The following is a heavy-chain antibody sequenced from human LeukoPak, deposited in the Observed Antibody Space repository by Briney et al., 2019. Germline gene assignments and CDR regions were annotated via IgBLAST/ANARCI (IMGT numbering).Heavy chain of an antibody. CDR1: GFTFSTFA. Sequence: PGGSLRLSCAASGFTFSTFAMIWVRQPPGKGLEWVSSIFPSGGEIHYADSVRGRFTISRDNSKSTLSLQMNSLRAEDTAIYYCATYRQVLLPFESWGQGTLVTDSS. J-gene: IGHJ4*02. CDR2: IFPSGGEI. CDR3: ATYRQVLLPFES. V-gene: IGHV3-23*01. D-gene: IGHD2-8*02.